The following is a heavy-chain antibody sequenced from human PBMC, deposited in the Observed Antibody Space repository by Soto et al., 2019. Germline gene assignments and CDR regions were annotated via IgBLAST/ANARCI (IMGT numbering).Heavy chain of an antibody. V-gene: IGHV1-8*01. J-gene: IGHJ4*02. D-gene: IGHD3-10*01. Sequence: QVQRVQSGAEVKKPGASVKVSCRASGYTFTNYDINWVRQAPGQGLEWMGWMSPDSGNTGYAQKFQGRISLHRGTSKSTAYMEMRSLRSEDTAVYYCAINLYGSGVFESWGQGTLVIVSS. CDR2: MSPDSGNT. CDR3: AINLYGSGVFES. CDR1: GYTFTNYD.